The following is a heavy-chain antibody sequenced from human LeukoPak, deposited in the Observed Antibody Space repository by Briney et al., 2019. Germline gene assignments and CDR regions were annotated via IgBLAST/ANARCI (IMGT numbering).Heavy chain of an antibody. Sequence: KPSGTLSLTCAVSGGSISSSNWWSWVRQPPGKGLEWIGEIYHSGSTNYNPSLKSRVTISVDKSKNQFSLKLSSVTAADTAVYYCARGGNYYDSIGYLYWYFDLWGRGTLVTVSS. CDR1: GGSISSSNW. V-gene: IGHV4-4*02. J-gene: IGHJ2*01. CDR2: IYHSGST. D-gene: IGHD3-22*01. CDR3: ARGGNYYDSIGYLYWYFDL.